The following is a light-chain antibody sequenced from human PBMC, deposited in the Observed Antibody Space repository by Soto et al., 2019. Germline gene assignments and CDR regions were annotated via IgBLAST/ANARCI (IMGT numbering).Light chain of an antibody. Sequence: QSVLTQPASVSGSPGQSITISCTGASSDLGDYNYVSWYQQHPGKAPKLMIYDVSSRPSGVSDRFSGSKSGNTASLTISGLQAXXXAGYYCTXXXXXXXXXFATGTKVTV. CDR2: DVS. CDR1: SSDLGDYNY. J-gene: IGLJ1*01. CDR3: TXXXXXXXXX. V-gene: IGLV2-14*03.